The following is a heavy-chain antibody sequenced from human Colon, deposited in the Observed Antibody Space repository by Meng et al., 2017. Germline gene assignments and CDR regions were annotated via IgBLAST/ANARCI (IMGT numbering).Heavy chain of an antibody. V-gene: IGHV3-7*01. D-gene: IGHD1-26*01. Sequence: EGNRVGCGGGLVHPGGSLRLSCAVAGTSVGKSWMSWIRQTPERGLEWVANMNQDGSVEVYVDSVRGRFSISKDNAKNSLYLQMNSLRVEDTALYYCVVWEVHNYWGQGTLVTVSS. CDR3: VVWEVHNY. CDR2: MNQDGSVE. CDR1: GTSVGKSW. J-gene: IGHJ4*02.